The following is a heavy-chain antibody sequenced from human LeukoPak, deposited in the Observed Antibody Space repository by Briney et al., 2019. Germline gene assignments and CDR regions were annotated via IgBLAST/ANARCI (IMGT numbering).Heavy chain of an antibody. D-gene: IGHD5-18*01. CDR2: ISSSSSYI. CDR3: AESHLFVSGDTAMEGWDAFDI. Sequence: PGGSLRLSCAASGFTFSSYSMNWVRQAPGKGLEWVSSISSSSSYIYYADSVKGRFTISRDNAKNSLYLQMNSLRAEDTAVYYCAESHLFVSGDTAMEGWDAFDIWGQGTMVTVSS. J-gene: IGHJ3*02. CDR1: GFTFSSYS. V-gene: IGHV3-21*01.